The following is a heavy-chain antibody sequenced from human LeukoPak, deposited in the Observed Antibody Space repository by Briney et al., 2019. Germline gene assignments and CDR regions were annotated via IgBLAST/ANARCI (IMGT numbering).Heavy chain of an antibody. D-gene: IGHD3-10*01. CDR1: GYTFTSNY. V-gene: IGHV1-2*06. CDR2: INPNSGGT. CDR3: ARDSLTLRGVDYYYMDV. Sequence: ASVKVSCKASGYTFTSNYMHWVRQAPGQGLEWMGRINPNSGGTKYAQKFQGRVTMTRDTSGTTGYMELTRLRSDDTAVYFCARDSLTLRGVDYYYMDVWGKGTTVTVSS. J-gene: IGHJ6*03.